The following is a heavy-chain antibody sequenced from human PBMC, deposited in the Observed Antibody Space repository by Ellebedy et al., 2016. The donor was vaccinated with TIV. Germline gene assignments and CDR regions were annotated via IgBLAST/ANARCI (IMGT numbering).Heavy chain of an antibody. J-gene: IGHJ6*03. CDR2: ISSSSSYI. V-gene: IGHV3-21*01. CDR3: ARIAAADTGFYYYYYMDV. CDR1: GFTFGSYW. Sequence: GESLKISCAASGFTFGSYWMSWVRQAPGKGLEWVSSISSSSSYIYYADSVKGRFTISRDNAKNSLYLQMNSLRAEDTAVYYCARIAAADTGFYYYYYMDVWGKGTTVTVSS. D-gene: IGHD6-13*01.